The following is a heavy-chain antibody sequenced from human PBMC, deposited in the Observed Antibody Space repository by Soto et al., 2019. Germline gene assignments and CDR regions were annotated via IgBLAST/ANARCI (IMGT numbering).Heavy chain of an antibody. CDR2: INHSGST. D-gene: IGHD3-9*01. Sequence: SETLSLTCAVYGGSFSGYYWSWIRQPPGKGLEWIGEINHSGSTNYNPSLKSRVTISVDTSKNQFSLKLSSVTAADTAVYYCARGRGGFDWLLLDMAVWGKGTTVTVSS. J-gene: IGHJ6*03. CDR1: GGSFSGYY. CDR3: ARGRGGFDWLLLDMAV. V-gene: IGHV4-34*01.